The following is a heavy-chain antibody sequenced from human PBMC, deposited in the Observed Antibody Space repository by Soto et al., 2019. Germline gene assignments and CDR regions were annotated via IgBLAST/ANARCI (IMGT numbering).Heavy chain of an antibody. D-gene: IGHD6-19*01. CDR1: GFTVSSNY. J-gene: IGHJ4*02. CDR3: ARRSSGWYFDY. Sequence: GGSLILSCAASGFTVSSNYMNWVSQAPGKGLEWVSVISGSGGSTYYADSVKGRFTISRDKSKNTLYLQMNSLRAEDTAVYYCARRSSGWYFDYWGQGTLVTVSS. CDR2: ISGSGGST. V-gene: IGHV3-23*01.